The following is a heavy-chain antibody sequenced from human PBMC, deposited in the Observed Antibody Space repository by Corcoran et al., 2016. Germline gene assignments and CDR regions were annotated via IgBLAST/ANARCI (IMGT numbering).Heavy chain of an antibody. CDR3: ARDAAGYYDSSGYYFIY. Sequence: QLQLQESGPGLVKPSETLSLTCTVSGGSISSSSYYWGWIRQPPGKGLEWIGSIYYSGSTYYNPSLKSRVTISVDTSKNQFSLKLSSVTAADTAVYYCARDAAGYYDSSGYYFIYWGQGTLVTVSS. J-gene: IGHJ4*02. V-gene: IGHV4-39*07. CDR2: IYYSGST. CDR1: GGSISSSSYY. D-gene: IGHD3-22*01.